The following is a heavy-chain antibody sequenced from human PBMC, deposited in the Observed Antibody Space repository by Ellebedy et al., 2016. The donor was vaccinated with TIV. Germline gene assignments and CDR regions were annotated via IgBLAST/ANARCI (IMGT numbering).Heavy chain of an antibody. V-gene: IGHV3-30*18. CDR1: GFTFSSYG. J-gene: IGHJ4*02. Sequence: GESLKISCAASGFTFSSYGMHWVRQAPGKGLEWVAVISYDGSNKYYADSVKGRFTISRDNSKNTLYLQMNSLRAEDTAVYYCAKPPFRSGSSYFDYWGQGTLVTVSS. D-gene: IGHD1-26*01. CDR2: ISYDGSNK. CDR3: AKPPFRSGSSYFDY.